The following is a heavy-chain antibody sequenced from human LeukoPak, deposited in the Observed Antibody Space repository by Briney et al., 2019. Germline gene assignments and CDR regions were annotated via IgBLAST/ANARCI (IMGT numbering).Heavy chain of an antibody. V-gene: IGHV1-58*01. CDR3: AAVGTTDYYYGMDV. CDR1: GFTFTSSA. Sequence: ASVKVSCKASGFTFTSSAVQWVRQARGQRLEWIGWIVVGSGNTNYAQKFQERVTITRDMSTSTAYMELSSLRSEDTAVYYCAAVGTTDYYYGMDVWGKGTTVTVS. D-gene: IGHD4-17*01. CDR2: IVVGSGNT. J-gene: IGHJ6*04.